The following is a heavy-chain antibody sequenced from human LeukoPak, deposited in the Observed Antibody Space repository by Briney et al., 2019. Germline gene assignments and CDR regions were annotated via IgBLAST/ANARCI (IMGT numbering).Heavy chain of an antibody. CDR3: AKARSSGWGSDAFDI. CDR2: ISWNSGSI. D-gene: IGHD6-19*01. Sequence: PGGSLRLSCAASGFTFDDYAMHWVRQAPGKGLEWVSGISWNSGSIGYADSVKGRFTISRDNAKNSLYLQMNSLSAEDTALYYCAKARSSGWGSDAFDIWGQGTMVTVSS. CDR1: GFTFDDYA. V-gene: IGHV3-9*01. J-gene: IGHJ3*02.